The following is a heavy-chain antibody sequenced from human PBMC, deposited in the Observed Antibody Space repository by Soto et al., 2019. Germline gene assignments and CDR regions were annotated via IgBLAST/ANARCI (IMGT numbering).Heavy chain of an antibody. Sequence: QVQLVQSGAEVKKPESSVKVSCKAPGGTFSTYAISWVRQAPGQGLEWMGGIIPMFGTANYAQRFQDRVTITADKSTNTVYMELSSRRSEDTAGYFCASGIQLWLRRINSGYSGWGQGTLVTVSS. J-gene: IGHJ4*02. V-gene: IGHV1-69*14. D-gene: IGHD5-18*01. CDR3: ASGIQLWLRRINSGYSG. CDR2: IIPMFGTA. CDR1: GGTFSTYA.